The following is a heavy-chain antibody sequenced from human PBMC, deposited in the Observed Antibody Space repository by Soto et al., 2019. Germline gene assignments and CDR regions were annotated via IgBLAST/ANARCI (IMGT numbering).Heavy chain of an antibody. CDR2: ISAYNGNT. V-gene: IGHV1-18*01. D-gene: IGHD3-9*01. CDR1: GYTFTSYG. CDR3: ARDGYYDILTGYYNPPNYYYYYGMDV. J-gene: IGHJ6*02. Sequence: ASVKVSCKASGYTFTSYGISWVRQAPGQGLEWMGWISAYNGNTNYAQKLQGRVTMTTDTSTSTAYMELRSLRSDDTAVYYCARDGYYDILTGYYNPPNYYYYYGMDVWG.